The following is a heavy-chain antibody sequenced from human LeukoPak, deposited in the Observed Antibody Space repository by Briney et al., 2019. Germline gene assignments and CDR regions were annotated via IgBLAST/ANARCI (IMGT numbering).Heavy chain of an antibody. CDR3: AKDLGSSGSD. J-gene: IGHJ4*02. V-gene: IGHV3-43*01. Sequence: GGSLRLSCAASGFTFDDYTMPWVRQAPGKGLEWVSLISWDGGSTYYADPVKGRFTISRDNSKNSLYLQMNSLRTEDTALYYCAKDLGSSGSDWGQGTLVTVSS. CDR1: GFTFDDYT. D-gene: IGHD6-19*01. CDR2: ISWDGGST.